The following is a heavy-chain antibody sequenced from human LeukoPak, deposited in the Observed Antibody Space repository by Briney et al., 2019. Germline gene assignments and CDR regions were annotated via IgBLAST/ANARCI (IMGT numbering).Heavy chain of an antibody. CDR3: ARGDYYDDSGYPYDC. V-gene: IGHV4-59*08. J-gene: IGHJ4*02. D-gene: IGHD3-22*01. Sequence: SETLSLTCTVSGGSISNYYWSWIRQPPGKGLEWIGYFYYSGSTNYNPSLKSRVTISVDTSKSQFSLKLSSVTTADTAVYYCARGDYYDDSGYPYDCWGQGTLVTVSS. CDR2: FYYSGST. CDR1: GGSISNYY.